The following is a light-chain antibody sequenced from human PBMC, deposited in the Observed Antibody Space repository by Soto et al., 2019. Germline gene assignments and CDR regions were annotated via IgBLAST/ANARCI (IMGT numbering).Light chain of an antibody. CDR2: GNN. CDR1: SSNIGGGYD. Sequence: HSALSQPPSVSGAPGQRVTISCTGTSSNIGGGYDVHWYQQLPGTAPKLLISGNNNRPSGVADRFSGSRSGASASLAITGLQAEDEAYYFCQSYDSSLDGFYVFGTGTKVTVL. CDR3: QSYDSSLDGFYV. J-gene: IGLJ1*01. V-gene: IGLV1-40*03.